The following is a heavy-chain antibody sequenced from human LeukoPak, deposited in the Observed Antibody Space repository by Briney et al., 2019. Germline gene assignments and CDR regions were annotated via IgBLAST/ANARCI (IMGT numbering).Heavy chain of an antibody. CDR1: GGSFTFTSHA. V-gene: IGHV1-69*13. CDR3: AGFFYDNSGDAFDI. Sequence: EASVKVSCKASGGSFTFTSHAICWVRQAPGQGLEWMGGLIPIYGSANYAQKFRGRLTITSDESTRTVYMELSSLRPEDSAVHYCAGFFYDNSGDAFDIWGQGTMVTVSS. CDR2: LIPIYGSA. J-gene: IGHJ3*02. D-gene: IGHD3-22*01.